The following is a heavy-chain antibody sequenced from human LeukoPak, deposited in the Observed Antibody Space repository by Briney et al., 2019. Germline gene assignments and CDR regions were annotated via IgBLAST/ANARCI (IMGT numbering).Heavy chain of an antibody. Sequence: SETLSLTCTVSGGSVSSGSYYWSWIRQPPGKGLEWTGYIYCSGSTNYNPSLKSRVTISVDTSKNQFSLKLSSVTAADTAVYYCAREGSGSSWYYTAYYFDYWGQGTLVTVSS. V-gene: IGHV4-61*01. CDR2: IYCSGST. J-gene: IGHJ4*02. CDR1: GGSVSSGSYY. CDR3: AREGSGSSWYYTAYYFDY. D-gene: IGHD6-13*01.